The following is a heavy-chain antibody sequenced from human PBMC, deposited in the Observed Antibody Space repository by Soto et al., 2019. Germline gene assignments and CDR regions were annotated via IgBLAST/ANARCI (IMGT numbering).Heavy chain of an antibody. V-gene: IGHV1-3*01. D-gene: IGHD2-15*01. CDR3: ARDLSGCSGGSCYSARFDY. Sequence: ASVKVSCKASGYTFTSYAMHWVRQAPGQRLEWMGWINAGNGNTKYSQKFQGRVTITRDTSASTAYMELSSLRSEDTAVYYCARDLSGCSGGSCYSARFDYWGQGTLVTVSS. CDR1: GYTFTSYA. CDR2: INAGNGNT. J-gene: IGHJ4*02.